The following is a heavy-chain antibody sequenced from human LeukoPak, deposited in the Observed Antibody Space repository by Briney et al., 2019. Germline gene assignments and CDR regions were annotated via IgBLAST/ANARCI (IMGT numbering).Heavy chain of an antibody. CDR2: INHSGST. J-gene: IGHJ4*02. CDR1: GGSFSGYY. Sequence: SETLSLTCAVYGGSFSGYYWSWIRQPPGKGLEWIWEINHSGSTNYNPSLKSRVTISVDTSKNQFYLKLSCVSAEDTAVYYCARVYSSNRNYFDYWGQGTLVTVSS. D-gene: IGHD6-13*01. CDR3: ARVYSSNRNYFDY. V-gene: IGHV4-34*01.